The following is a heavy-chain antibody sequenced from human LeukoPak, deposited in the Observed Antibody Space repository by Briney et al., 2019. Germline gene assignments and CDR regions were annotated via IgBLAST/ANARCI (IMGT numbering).Heavy chain of an antibody. D-gene: IGHD1-26*01. Sequence: SETLSLTCAVYGGSFSGYSWTWIRQPPGKGLEWIGEINHSGSTNYNPSLKSRVTISVDTSKNQFSLKLSSVTAADTAVYYCARGDDIVGASDYWGQGTLVTVSS. CDR3: ARGDDIVGASDY. J-gene: IGHJ4*02. V-gene: IGHV4-34*01. CDR2: INHSGST. CDR1: GGSFSGYS.